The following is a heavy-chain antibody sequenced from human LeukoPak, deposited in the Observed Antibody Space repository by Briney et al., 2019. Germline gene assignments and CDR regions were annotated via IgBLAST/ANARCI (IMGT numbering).Heavy chain of an antibody. Sequence: ASVKVSCKASGYTFTSYGISWVRQAPGQGLEWMGWISAYNGNTNYAQKLQGRVTMTTDTSTSTAYMELRSLRSDDTAVYYCAREGYHYDSSGYYFCFDYWGQGTLVTVSS. V-gene: IGHV1-18*01. CDR2: ISAYNGNT. CDR3: AREGYHYDSSGYYFCFDY. J-gene: IGHJ4*02. CDR1: GYTFTSYG. D-gene: IGHD3-22*01.